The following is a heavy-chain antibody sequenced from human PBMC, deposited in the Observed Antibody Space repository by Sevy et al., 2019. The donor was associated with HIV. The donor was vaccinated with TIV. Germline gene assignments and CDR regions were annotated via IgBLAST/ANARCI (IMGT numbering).Heavy chain of an antibody. V-gene: IGHV4-38-2*02. D-gene: IGHD2-15*01. J-gene: IGHJ5*02. Sequence: SETLSLTCTVSGYSISSGDHWGWIRQPPGKGLEWIGSIYHTGNSYYNPSLKSRVTISVDTSKNQFCLKVTSVTAADTAVYYWAGDRGGGTSAPWGQGTLVTVSS. CDR3: AGDRGGGTSAP. CDR1: GYSISSGDH. CDR2: IYHTGNS.